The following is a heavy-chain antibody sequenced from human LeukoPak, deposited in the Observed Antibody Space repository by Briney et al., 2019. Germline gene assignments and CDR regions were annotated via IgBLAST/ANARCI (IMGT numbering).Heavy chain of an antibody. D-gene: IGHD6-13*01. Sequence: SETLSLTCAVYGGSFSVYYSSWIRQPPGKGLEWMGEINHSGSTNYNPSIKSRVTISADTSKNQFSLNLTSVTAADTAVYYCARLYIGGYSRSTNYNWFDPWGQGTLVTVSS. CDR3: ARLYIGGYSRSTNYNWFDP. J-gene: IGHJ5*02. CDR1: GGSFSVYY. V-gene: IGHV4-34*01. CDR2: INHSGST.